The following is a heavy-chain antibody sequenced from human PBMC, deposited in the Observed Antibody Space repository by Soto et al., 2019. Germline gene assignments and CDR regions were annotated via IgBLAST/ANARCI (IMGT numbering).Heavy chain of an antibody. J-gene: IGHJ4*02. CDR3: ARHYEMVRGVVDY. D-gene: IGHD3-10*01. CDR1: GGSVSSGDYY. V-gene: IGHV4-30-4*01. CDR2: IYYSGST. Sequence: PSETLSLTCTVSGGSVSSGDYYWSWIRQPPGKGLEWIGYIYYSGSTYYNPSLKSRVTISADTSKNQFSLKLSSVTAADTAVYYCARHYEMVRGVVDYWGQGTLVTVSS.